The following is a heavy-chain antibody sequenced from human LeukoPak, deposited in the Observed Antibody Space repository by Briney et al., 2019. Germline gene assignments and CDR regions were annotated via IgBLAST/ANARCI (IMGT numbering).Heavy chain of an antibody. V-gene: IGHV3-23*01. J-gene: IGHJ4*02. CDR1: GFTFGSYA. Sequence: GGSLRLSCAASGFTFGSYAMSWVRQAPGKGLEWVSTISDSGGTTNYADSVKGRFTISRDNSKNTLYLQMSSLRAEDTAVYYCAKDRNSVGSSYNFWGQGTLVTVSS. CDR3: AKDRNSVGSSYNF. CDR2: ISDSGGTT. D-gene: IGHD6-6*01.